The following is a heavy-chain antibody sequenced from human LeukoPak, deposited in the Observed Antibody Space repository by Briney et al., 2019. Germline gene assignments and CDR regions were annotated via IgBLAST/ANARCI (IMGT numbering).Heavy chain of an antibody. D-gene: IGHD2-21*02. CDR1: GFTFSSYW. J-gene: IGHJ4*02. Sequence: GGSLRLSCAASGFTFSSYWMNWVRQAPGKGLVWVSRIASDGSSTTYADSVKGRFSISRDNAKNTLYLQMNSLKTEDTAVYYCTTDHFVVVTAMSLDYWGQGTLVTVSS. CDR2: IASDGSST. V-gene: IGHV3-74*01. CDR3: TTDHFVVVTAMSLDY.